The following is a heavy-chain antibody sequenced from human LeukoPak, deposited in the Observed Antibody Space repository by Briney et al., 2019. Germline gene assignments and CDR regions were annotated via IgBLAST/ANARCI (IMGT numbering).Heavy chain of an antibody. CDR3: AREGSYSGSYYNWFDP. V-gene: IGHV1-46*01. D-gene: IGHD1-26*01. CDR2: INPSGGST. Sequence: ASVTVSCKASGYTFTNYYIHWVRQAPGQGLEWMGMINPSGGSTNYAQKFQGRVTMTRDTSISTAYMELSRLRSDDTAVYYCAREGSYSGSYYNWFDPWGQGTLVTVSS. CDR1: GYTFTNYY. J-gene: IGHJ5*02.